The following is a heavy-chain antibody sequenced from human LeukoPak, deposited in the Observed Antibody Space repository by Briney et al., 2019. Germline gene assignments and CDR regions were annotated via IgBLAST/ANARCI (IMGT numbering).Heavy chain of an antibody. D-gene: IGHD3-3*01. CDR3: ARDDIGSGYYRRYFQN. J-gene: IGHJ1*01. Sequence: GRSLRLSCAASGFIFSDYGIQWVRRAPGKGLEWVAIIWDDGTTKYYADSVKGRFTISRENSKNTLYLQMNSLRAEDTAVYYCARDDIGSGYYRRYFQNWGQGTLVTVSS. CDR1: GFIFSDYG. CDR2: IWDDGTTK. V-gene: IGHV3-33*01.